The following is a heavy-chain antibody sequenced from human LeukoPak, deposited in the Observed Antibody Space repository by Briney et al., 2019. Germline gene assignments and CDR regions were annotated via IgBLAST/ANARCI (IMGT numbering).Heavy chain of an antibody. Sequence: GESLRISCKGSGYSFTSYWISWVRQLPGKGLEWMGRIDPSDSYTNYSPSFQGHVTISADKSISTAYLQWSSLKASDTAMYYCASPRAVAGPYYYYGMDVWGQGTTVTVSS. CDR2: IDPSDSYT. CDR3: ASPRAVAGPYYYYGMDV. V-gene: IGHV5-10-1*01. J-gene: IGHJ6*02. D-gene: IGHD6-19*01. CDR1: GYSFTSYW.